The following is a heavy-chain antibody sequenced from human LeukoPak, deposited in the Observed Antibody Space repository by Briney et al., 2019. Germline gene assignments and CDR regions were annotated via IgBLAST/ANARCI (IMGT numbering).Heavy chain of an antibody. V-gene: IGHV4-39*01. J-gene: IGHJ1*01. D-gene: IGHD5-18*01. CDR2: IYNGGSA. CDR1: GDSISSSPYY. Sequence: PSETLSLTCTVSGDSISSSPYYWVWIRQPPGKGLEWIGTIYNGGSAYYTPSLKSRVTISVDTSKNQVSLKLSSVTAADTAVYYCARGNTSIKYFQHWGQGTLVTVSS. CDR3: ARGNTSIKYFQH.